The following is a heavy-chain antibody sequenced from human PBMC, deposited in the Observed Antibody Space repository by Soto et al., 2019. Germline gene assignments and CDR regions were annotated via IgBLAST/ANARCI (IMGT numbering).Heavy chain of an antibody. CDR2: IWYDGSNK. V-gene: IGHV3-33*01. J-gene: IGHJ4*02. D-gene: IGHD3-22*01. CDR1: GFTFSSYG. CDR3: ARARDYDSSGYLDY. Sequence: GGSLRLSCAASGFTFSSYGMHWVRQAPGKGLEWVAVIWYDGSNKYYADSVKGRFTISRDNSKNTLYLQMNSLRAEDTAVYYCARARDYDSSGYLDYWGQGTLVTVSS.